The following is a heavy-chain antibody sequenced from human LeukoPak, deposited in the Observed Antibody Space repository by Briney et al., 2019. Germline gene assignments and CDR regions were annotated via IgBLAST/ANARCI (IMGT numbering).Heavy chain of an antibody. V-gene: IGHV3-23*01. J-gene: IGHJ4*02. CDR1: GFSFTTHA. Sequence: GGSLRLSCSASGFSFTTHAMIWARRASGKGLEWVSAIDYSGAVTFYADSVKGRFTISRDNSKNTMYLQMSGLRAEDTAVYYCAKLLESYSDSWGQGTLVTVSS. CDR3: AKLLESYSDS. CDR2: IDYSGAVT.